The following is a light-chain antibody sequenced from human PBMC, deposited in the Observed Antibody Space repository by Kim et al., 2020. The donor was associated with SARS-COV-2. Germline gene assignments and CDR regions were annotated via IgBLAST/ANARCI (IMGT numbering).Light chain of an antibody. V-gene: IGKV3-15*01. J-gene: IGKJ4*01. CDR2: GAS. CDR1: QSVSSN. CDR3: QQYNNWPPLT. Sequence: EIVMTQSPATLSVSPGERATLSCRASQSVSSNLAWYQQKPGQAPRLLIYGASTRATGIPARFSGSGSGTEFTLTISSLQSEDFAVYYCQQYNNWPPLTFGLGTKV.